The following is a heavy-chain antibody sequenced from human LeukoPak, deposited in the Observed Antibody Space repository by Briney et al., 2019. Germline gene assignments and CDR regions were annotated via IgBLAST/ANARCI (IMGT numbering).Heavy chain of an antibody. Sequence: GGSLRLSCAASGFTLSTRWMSWVRQASGKGLEWVANINEDGSEKNYVESLKGRFTISRDNAKNSLYLQMNSLRAEDTALYYCARELGSYEGGYYGMDVWGQGTTVTVSS. V-gene: IGHV3-7*01. CDR2: INEDGSEK. CDR1: GFTLSTRW. D-gene: IGHD1-26*01. CDR3: ARELGSYEGGYYGMDV. J-gene: IGHJ6*02.